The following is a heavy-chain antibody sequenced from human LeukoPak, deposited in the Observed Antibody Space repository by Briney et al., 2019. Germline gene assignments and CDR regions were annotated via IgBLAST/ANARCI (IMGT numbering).Heavy chain of an antibody. CDR2: IKQDGSEK. V-gene: IGHV3-7*03. Sequence: GGSLRLSCAASGFTFSSYAMSWVRQAPGKGLEWVANIKQDGSEKYYVDSVKGRFTISRDNAKNSMFLQMNSLRAEDTAVYYCAKRNGHMIPEYMDVWGKGTTVTVSS. D-gene: IGHD3-22*01. J-gene: IGHJ6*03. CDR3: AKRNGHMIPEYMDV. CDR1: GFTFSSYA.